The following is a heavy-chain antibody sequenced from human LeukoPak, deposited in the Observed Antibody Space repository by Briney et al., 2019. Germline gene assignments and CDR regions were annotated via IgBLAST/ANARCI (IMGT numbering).Heavy chain of an antibody. Sequence: GGSLRLSCAASGFTFSSYSMNWVRQAPGKGLEWVSSISSSSSYIYYADSVKGRFTISRDNAKNSLYLQMNSLRAEDTGVYYCARDAQRGFDYSNSLKYWGQGSPVTVST. CDR1: GFTFSSYS. V-gene: IGHV3-21*01. J-gene: IGHJ4*02. CDR3: ARDAQRGFDYSNSLKY. D-gene: IGHD4-11*01. CDR2: ISSSSSYI.